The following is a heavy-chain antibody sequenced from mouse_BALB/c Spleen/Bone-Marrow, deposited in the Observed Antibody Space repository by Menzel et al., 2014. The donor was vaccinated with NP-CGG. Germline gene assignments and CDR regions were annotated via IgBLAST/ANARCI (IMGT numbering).Heavy chain of an antibody. V-gene: IGHV1-63*02. CDR1: GYTFTNYW. J-gene: IGHJ2*01. CDR2: IYPGGGYT. CDR3: ARGEDGLDY. D-gene: IGHD2-3*01. Sequence: VQLQESGAELVRPGTSVKMSCKAAGYTFTNYWIGWVKQRPGRGLERIGDIYPGGGYTNYNEKFKGRATLTADTSSSTAYMQLSSLTSEDSAIYYCARGEDGLDYWGQGTTLTVSS.